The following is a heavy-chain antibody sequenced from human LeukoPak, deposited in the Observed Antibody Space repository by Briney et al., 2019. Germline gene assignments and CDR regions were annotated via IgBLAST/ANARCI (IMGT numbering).Heavy chain of an antibody. Sequence: SETLSLTCTVSGGSISSSSYYWGWLRQPPGTGLEWIGSIYYSGSTYYNPSLKSRVTISVDTSKNQFSLKLSSVTAADTAVYYCARGGSGMIVVVIQNDAFDIWGQGTMVTVSS. V-gene: IGHV4-39*07. CDR1: GGSISSSSYY. CDR3: ARGGSGMIVVVIQNDAFDI. J-gene: IGHJ3*02. D-gene: IGHD3-22*01. CDR2: IYYSGST.